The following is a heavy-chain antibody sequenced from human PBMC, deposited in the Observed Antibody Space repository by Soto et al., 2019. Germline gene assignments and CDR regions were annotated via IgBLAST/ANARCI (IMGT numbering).Heavy chain of an antibody. Sequence: EVQLLESGGGLVQPGGSLRLSCAASGFTFSSHVMSWVRQAPGKGLEWVSAASARNSNTYYADSVKGRFTISRDNSKSTVYLQLDSHRVEDTAVYHCAKDETSHGPRGNSSSWYGWFDPWGQGTLVVVSS. CDR3: AKDETSHGPRGNSSSWYGWFDP. V-gene: IGHV3-23*01. CDR1: GFTFSSHV. CDR2: ASARNSNT. J-gene: IGHJ5*02. D-gene: IGHD6-13*01.